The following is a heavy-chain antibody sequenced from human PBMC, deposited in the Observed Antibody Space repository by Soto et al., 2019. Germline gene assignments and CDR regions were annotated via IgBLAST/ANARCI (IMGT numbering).Heavy chain of an antibody. CDR3: ARGGLGYYDSSGYQQNWFDP. CDR1: GGTLSSYA. Sequence: GASVKVSCKASGGTLSSYAISWVRQAPGQGLEWMGGIIPIFGTANYAQKFQGRVTITADKSTSTAYMELSSLRSEDTAVYYCARGGLGYYDSSGYQQNWFDPWGQGTLVTVSS. V-gene: IGHV1-69*06. CDR2: IIPIFGTA. D-gene: IGHD3-22*01. J-gene: IGHJ5*02.